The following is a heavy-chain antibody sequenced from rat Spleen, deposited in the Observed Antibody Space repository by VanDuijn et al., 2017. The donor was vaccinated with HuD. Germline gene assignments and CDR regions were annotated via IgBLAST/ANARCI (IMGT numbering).Heavy chain of an antibody. CDR1: GFSLTSYN. J-gene: IGHJ2*01. D-gene: IGHD1-12*03. V-gene: IGHV2-45*01. CDR3: ARDLDGYFDY. Sequence: QVQLKESGPGLVQPSETLSLTCTVSGFSLTSYNVHWVRQPPGKGLEWMGVMWSGGSKDYNSALKSRLSISRDTSQNQVFLKMNSLQSEDTTTYYWARDLDGYFDYWGQGVMVTVSS. CDR2: MWSGGSK.